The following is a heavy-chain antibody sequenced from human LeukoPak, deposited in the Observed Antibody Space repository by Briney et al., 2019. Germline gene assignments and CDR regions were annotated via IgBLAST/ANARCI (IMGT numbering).Heavy chain of an antibody. V-gene: IGHV4-4*07. J-gene: IGHJ6*02. D-gene: IGHD1-26*01. CDR2: IYTSGST. CDR3: ARLLPKINDYYYCGMDV. Sequence: SETLSLTCTVSGGSISSYYWSWIRQPAGKGLEWIGRIYTSGSTNYNPSLKSRVTMSVDTSKNQFSLKLSSVTAADTAVYYCARLLPKINDYYYCGMDVWGQGTTVTVSS. CDR1: GGSISSYY.